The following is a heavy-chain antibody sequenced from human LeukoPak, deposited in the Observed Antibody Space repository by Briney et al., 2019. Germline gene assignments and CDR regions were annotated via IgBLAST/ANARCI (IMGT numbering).Heavy chain of an antibody. J-gene: IGHJ3*02. V-gene: IGHV1-18*01. D-gene: IGHD3-9*01. Sequence: ASVKVSCKASGYTFTSYGISWVRQAPGQGVEWMGWISAYNGNTNYAQKLQGRVTMTTDTSTSTAYMELRSLRSDDTAVYYCARDGGYFDWLLYDAFDIWGQGTMFTVSS. CDR1: GYTFTSYG. CDR2: ISAYNGNT. CDR3: ARDGGYFDWLLYDAFDI.